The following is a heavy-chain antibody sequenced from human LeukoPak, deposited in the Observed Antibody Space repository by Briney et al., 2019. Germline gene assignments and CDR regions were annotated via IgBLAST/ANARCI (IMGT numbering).Heavy chain of an antibody. CDR1: GFTFNTYA. V-gene: IGHV3-23*01. CDR2: ISGGGGRT. Sequence: PGGSLRLSCAASGFTFNTYAMSWVRQAPGKGLEWVSAISGGGGRTYYADSVKGRFTISRDNSKNTLYLQMNSLRAEDTAVYYCARGEDPQWLVRCFDYWGQGTLVTVSS. D-gene: IGHD6-19*01. CDR3: ARGEDPQWLVRCFDY. J-gene: IGHJ4*02.